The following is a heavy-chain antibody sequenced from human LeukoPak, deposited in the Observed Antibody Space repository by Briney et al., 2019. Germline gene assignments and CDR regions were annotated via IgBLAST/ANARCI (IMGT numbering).Heavy chain of an antibody. CDR3: ARDRLIFGGSGRADWFDP. V-gene: IGHV4-59*01. D-gene: IGHD3-10*01. CDR1: GGSISRSY. CDR2: IFDSGST. Sequence: SETLSLTCTVSGGSISRSYWSWIRQPPGKGLEWIGYIFDSGSTNYNPSLKSRVTISLDTSKNQFSLKLSSATAADTAVYYCARDRLIFGGSGRADWFDPWGQGTLVTVSS. J-gene: IGHJ5*02.